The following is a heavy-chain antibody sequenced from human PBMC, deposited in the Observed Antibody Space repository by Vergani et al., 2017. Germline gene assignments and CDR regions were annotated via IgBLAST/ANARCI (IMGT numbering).Heavy chain of an antibody. Sequence: QVQLVQSGAEVKKPGASVKVSCKASGYTFTSYYMHWVRQAPGQGLEWMGIINPSGGSTSYAQKFQGRVTMTEDTSTDTAYMELSSLRSEDTAVYYCARAHRAARRKYWYFDLWGRGTLVTVSS. D-gene: IGHD6-6*01. J-gene: IGHJ2*01. CDR2: INPSGGST. V-gene: IGHV1-46*01. CDR3: ARAHRAARRKYWYFDL. CDR1: GYTFTSYY.